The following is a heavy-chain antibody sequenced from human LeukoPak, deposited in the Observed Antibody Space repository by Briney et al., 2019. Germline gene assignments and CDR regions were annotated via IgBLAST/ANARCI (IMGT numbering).Heavy chain of an antibody. CDR3: AKDIGVSRFFDH. CDR2: IVGSGADP. V-gene: IGHV3-23*01. J-gene: IGHJ4*02. CDR1: GFTFSSYA. Sequence: GGSLRLSCAASGFTFSSYAMSWVRQAPGKGLEWVSHIVGSGADPYYADSVKGRFTISKDNSRNMVYPQMNSLTAEDTAVYYCAKDIGVSRFFDHWGQGTLVTVSS. D-gene: IGHD3-10*01.